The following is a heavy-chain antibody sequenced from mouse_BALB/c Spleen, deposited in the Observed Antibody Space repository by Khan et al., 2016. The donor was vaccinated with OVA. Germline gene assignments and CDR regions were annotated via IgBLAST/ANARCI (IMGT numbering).Heavy chain of an antibody. J-gene: IGHJ3*01. V-gene: IGHV1-4*01. D-gene: IGHD2-14*01. CDR2: INPSNGYT. CDR3: LRDGAYHRNDGWFAY. Sequence: QVQLQQSGAELARPGASVKMSCKASGYTFTSYTIHWIKLRPGQGLEWIGYINPSNGYTNYNQKFKDKATLTADKSSTTAYMELSSLTSDESALYNCLRDGAYHRNDGWFAYWGQGTLVTVSA. CDR1: GYTFTSYT.